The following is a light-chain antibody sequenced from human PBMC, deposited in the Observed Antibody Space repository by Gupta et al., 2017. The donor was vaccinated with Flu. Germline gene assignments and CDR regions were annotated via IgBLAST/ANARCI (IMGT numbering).Light chain of an antibody. CDR3: QQDDNYGST. J-gene: IGKJ3*01. Sequence: EILMTQSPATLSLSPGERATRSCRASQSVSSSYLSWYQQKPGQAPRLLIYGASTRATGIPARFSGSGSGTDFTLTISSLQPEDFAVYYCQQDDNYGSTFGPGTKVDIK. CDR1: QSVSSSY. V-gene: IGKV3D-7*01. CDR2: GAS.